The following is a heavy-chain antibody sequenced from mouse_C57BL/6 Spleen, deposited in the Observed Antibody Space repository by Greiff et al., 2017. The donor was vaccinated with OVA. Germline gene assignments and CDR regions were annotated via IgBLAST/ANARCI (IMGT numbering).Heavy chain of an antibody. V-gene: IGHV5-17*01. D-gene: IGHD2-4*01. J-gene: IGHJ4*01. Sequence: EVKLMESGGGLVKPGGSLKLSCAASGFTFSDYGMHWVRQAPEKGLEWVAYISSGSSTIYYADTVKGRFTISRDNAKNTLFLQMTSLRSEDTAMYYCARGAYYDYPYAMDYWGQGTSVTVSS. CDR3: ARGAYYDYPYAMDY. CDR2: ISSGSSTI. CDR1: GFTFSDYG.